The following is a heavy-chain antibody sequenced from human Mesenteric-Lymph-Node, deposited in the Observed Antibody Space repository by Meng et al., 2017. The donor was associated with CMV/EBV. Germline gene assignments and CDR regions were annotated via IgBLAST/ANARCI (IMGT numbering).Heavy chain of an antibody. CDR2: ISYDGSNK. V-gene: IGHV3-30*14. CDR1: GFTFSSYA. J-gene: IGHJ4*02. CDR3: ATVSSGWHRGNDY. D-gene: IGHD6-19*01. Sequence: GESLKISCAASGFTFSSYAMHWVRQAPGKGLEWVAVISYDGSNKYYADSVKGRFTISRDNSKNTLYLQMNSLRAEDTAVYYCATVSSGWHRGNDYWGQGTLVTVSS.